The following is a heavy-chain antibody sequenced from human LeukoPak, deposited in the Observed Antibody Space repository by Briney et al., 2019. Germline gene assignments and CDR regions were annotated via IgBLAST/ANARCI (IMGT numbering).Heavy chain of an antibody. CDR2: ISSSGSYT. V-gene: IGHV3-11*06. D-gene: IGHD5-24*01. CDR3: VREPQRWLQLPVT. J-gene: IGHJ5*02. CDR1: GFTFSGYY. Sequence: GGSLRLSCAASGFTFSGYYMSWIRQAPGKGLEWVSYISSSGSYTNYADSVKGRFTISRDNSKNTLYLQMNSLRVEGTAVYYCVREPQRWLQLPVTWGQGTLVTVSS.